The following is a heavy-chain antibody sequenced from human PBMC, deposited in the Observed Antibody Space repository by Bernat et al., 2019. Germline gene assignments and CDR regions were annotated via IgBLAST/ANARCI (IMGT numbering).Heavy chain of an antibody. CDR2: IYYSGST. Sequence: QLQLQESGPGLVKPSETLSLTCTVSGGSISSSSYYWGWIRQPPGKGLEWIGSIYYSGSTYYNPSLKSRVTISVDTSKNQFSLKLSSVTAADTAVYYCARGGVVPAAKGPGTSHNWFDPWGQGTLVTVSS. V-gene: IGHV4-39*07. J-gene: IGHJ5*02. D-gene: IGHD2-2*01. CDR1: GGSISSSSYY. CDR3: ARGGVVPAAKGPGTSHNWFDP.